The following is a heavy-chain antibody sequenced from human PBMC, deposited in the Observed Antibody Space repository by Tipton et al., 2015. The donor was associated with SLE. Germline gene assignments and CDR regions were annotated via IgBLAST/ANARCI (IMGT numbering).Heavy chain of an antibody. D-gene: IGHD6-13*01. J-gene: IGHJ4*02. CDR1: GYSISSGYY. CDR3: ARCAAGLDY. Sequence: LRLSCAVSGYSISSGYYWGWFRQHPGKGLEWIGYIYYSGSTYYNPSLKSRVTISVDTSKNQFSLKLSSVTAADTAVYYCARCAAGLDYWGQGTLVTVSA. CDR2: IYYSGST. V-gene: IGHV4-31*02.